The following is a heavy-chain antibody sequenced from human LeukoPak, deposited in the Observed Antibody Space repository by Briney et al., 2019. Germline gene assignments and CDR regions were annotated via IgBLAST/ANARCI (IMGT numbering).Heavy chain of an antibody. J-gene: IGHJ6*03. CDR1: GYTFTGYY. CDR3: ARGWYSFSTGSDMDV. CDR2: INPNSGGT. D-gene: IGHD3-10*01. Sequence: ASVKVSCKASGYTFTGYYMHWVRQAPGQGLEWMGWINPNSGGTNYAQKFQGRVTMTRDTSISTAYMELSRLRSDDTAVYYCARGWYSFSTGSDMDVWGKGTTVTVSS. V-gene: IGHV1-2*02.